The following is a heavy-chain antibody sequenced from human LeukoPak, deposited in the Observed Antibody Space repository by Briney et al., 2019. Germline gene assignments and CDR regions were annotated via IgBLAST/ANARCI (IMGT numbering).Heavy chain of an antibody. J-gene: IGHJ4*02. CDR2: MWYDGSNK. CDR1: GFSFSSYG. D-gene: IGHD1-14*01. Sequence: GGSLRPSCAASGFSFSSYGIHWVRQAPGKGLEWVAVMWYDGSNKYYADSVKGRFTISRDNSKNTLYLQVNSLRAEDTAVYYCARGNRPVFDYWGQGTLVTVSS. V-gene: IGHV3-33*01. CDR3: ARGNRPVFDY.